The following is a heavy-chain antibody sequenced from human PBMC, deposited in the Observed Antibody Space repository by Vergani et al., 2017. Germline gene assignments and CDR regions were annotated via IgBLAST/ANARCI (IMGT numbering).Heavy chain of an antibody. J-gene: IGHJ4*02. Sequence: QVQLQESGPGLVKPSETLSLTCTVSGGSISSYYWSWIRQPAGKGLEWIGRIYTSGSTNYNPSLKSRVTMSVDTSKNQFSLKLSSVTAADTAVYYCARARDDFWSGYYTAYFDYWGQGTLVTVSS. CDR2: IYTSGST. V-gene: IGHV4-4*07. CDR3: ARARDDFWSGYYTAYFDY. CDR1: GGSISSYY. D-gene: IGHD3-3*01.